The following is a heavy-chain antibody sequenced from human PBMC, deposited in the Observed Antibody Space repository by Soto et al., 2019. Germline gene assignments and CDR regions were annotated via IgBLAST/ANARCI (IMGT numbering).Heavy chain of an antibody. V-gene: IGHV4-28*03. CDR3: ARGSTTEKVDS. J-gene: IGHJ4*02. CDR1: GYSISSSNW. CDR2: IYYSGTT. Sequence: SETLSLTCAVSGYSISSSNWWGWIRQPPGKGLEWIGYIYYSGTTYYNPSLKSRVTMSVDTSKNQFSLKLTSVTAADTAVYYCARGSTTEKVDSWGQGILVTVS.